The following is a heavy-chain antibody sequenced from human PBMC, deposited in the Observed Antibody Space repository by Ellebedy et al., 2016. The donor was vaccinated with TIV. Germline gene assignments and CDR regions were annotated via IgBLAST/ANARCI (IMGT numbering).Heavy chain of an antibody. CDR2: VNPNSGDT. CDR1: GYTFTKYN. V-gene: IGHV1-8*01. J-gene: IGHJ3*02. Sequence: AASVKVSCKASGYTFTKYNINWVRQSTGQGLEWMGWVNPNSGDTDYAQKFRDRVTMTRDTSTNTAYLELSSLRSEDTAVHYCAREDAFDIWGQGTMVTVSS. CDR3: AREDAFDI.